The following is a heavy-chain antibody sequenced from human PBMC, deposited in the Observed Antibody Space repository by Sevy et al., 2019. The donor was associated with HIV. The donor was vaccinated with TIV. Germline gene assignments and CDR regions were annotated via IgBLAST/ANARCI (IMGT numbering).Heavy chain of an antibody. CDR3: INGDLDY. Sequence: GGSLRLSCAASGFTFSDSTMHWVRQASGKGLEWVGRIRSKGNSYATANAASLIGRLTISRDDSKNTAYLQMNSLKTEDTAVYYCINGDLDYWGRGTLVTVSS. D-gene: IGHD4-17*01. J-gene: IGHJ4*02. CDR2: IRSKGNSYAT. CDR1: GFTFSDST. V-gene: IGHV3-73*01.